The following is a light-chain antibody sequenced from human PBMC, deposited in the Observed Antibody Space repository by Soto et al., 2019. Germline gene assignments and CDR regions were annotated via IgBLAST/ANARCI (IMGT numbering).Light chain of an antibody. Sequence: IVFTPSPRTLSLCPGAKATLSCRASQTGNNNYLAWYQHKSGQAPRLLIYGVYTRASGIPDRFSGSGSGTEFTLTITRLEPEDSAVYFCQHYGYSQWTFGQGTKVDIK. CDR1: QTGNNNY. J-gene: IGKJ1*01. CDR3: QHYGYSQWT. CDR2: GVY. V-gene: IGKV3-20*01.